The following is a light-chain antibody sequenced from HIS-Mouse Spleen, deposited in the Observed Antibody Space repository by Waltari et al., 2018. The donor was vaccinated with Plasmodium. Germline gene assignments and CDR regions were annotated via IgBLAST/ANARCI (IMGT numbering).Light chain of an antibody. Sequence: QLVLTQSPSASASLAASVKLTCTLSSGHSIYAIPWHQQRPEKGPRSLLTLNSDGSHSKGDGIPDRFSGSSSGAERYLTISSLQSEDEADYYCQTWGTGMGVFGGGTKLTVL. CDR1: SGHSIYA. CDR3: QTWGTGMGV. J-gene: IGLJ2*01. V-gene: IGLV4-69*01. CDR2: LNSDGSH.